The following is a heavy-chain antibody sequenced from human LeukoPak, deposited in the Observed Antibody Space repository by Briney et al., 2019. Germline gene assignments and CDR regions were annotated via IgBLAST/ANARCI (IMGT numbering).Heavy chain of an antibody. V-gene: IGHV3-11*06. CDR2: ISSSSCYT. D-gene: IGHD3-9*01. CDR1: GFTFSDYY. Sequence: GGSLRLSCAASGFTFSDYYMSWIRQAPGKGLEWVSYISSSSCYTNYADSVKGRFTISRDNAKNSLYLQMNSLRAEDTAVYYCAREGRYDILTGYYKGFDYWGQGTLVTVSS. J-gene: IGHJ4*02. CDR3: AREGRYDILTGYYKGFDY.